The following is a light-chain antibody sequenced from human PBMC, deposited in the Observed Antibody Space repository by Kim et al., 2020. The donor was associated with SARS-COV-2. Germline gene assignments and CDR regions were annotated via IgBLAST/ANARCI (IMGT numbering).Light chain of an antibody. CDR1: QSISSY. CDR3: QQSYSTPRT. CDR2: AAS. V-gene: IGKV1-39*01. Sequence: SASVGDRVTITCRASQSISSYLNWYQQKPGKAPKLLIYAASSLQSGVPSRFSGSGSGTDFTLTISSLQPADFATYYCQQSYSTPRTFGQGTKLEI. J-gene: IGKJ2*01.